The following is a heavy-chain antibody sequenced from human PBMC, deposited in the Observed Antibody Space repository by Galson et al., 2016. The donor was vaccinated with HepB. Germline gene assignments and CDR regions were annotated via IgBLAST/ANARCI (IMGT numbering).Heavy chain of an antibody. CDR2: IWYDGSNK. Sequence: SLRLSCAASGITFSSYGMHWVRQAPGKGLEWVAVIWYDGSNKYYADSAKGRFTTPRDNSKNTLYLQMNSLRAEDTAVYYCASTYDYWGQGTLVTVSS. J-gene: IGHJ4*02. CDR3: ASTYDY. CDR1: GITFSSYG. V-gene: IGHV3-33*01.